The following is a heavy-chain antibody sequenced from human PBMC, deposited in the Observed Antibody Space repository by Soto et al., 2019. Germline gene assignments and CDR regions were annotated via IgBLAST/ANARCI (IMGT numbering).Heavy chain of an antibody. D-gene: IGHD4-17*01. J-gene: IGHJ3*02. CDR1: GFTFSSYD. Sequence: GGSLRLSCAASGFTFSSYDMHWVRQATGKGLEWVSAIGTAGDTYYPGSVKGRFTISRENAKNSLYLQMNSLRAGDTAVYYCAVTTGDEDAFDIWGQGTMVTVSS. CDR2: IGTAGDT. CDR3: AVTTGDEDAFDI. V-gene: IGHV3-13*01.